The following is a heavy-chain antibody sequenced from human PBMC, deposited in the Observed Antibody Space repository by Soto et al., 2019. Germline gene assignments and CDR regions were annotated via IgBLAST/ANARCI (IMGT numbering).Heavy chain of an antibody. Sequence: GEFLKISCKGSGYSFTSYWISWVRQMPGKGLEWMGRIDPSDSYTNYSPSFQGHVTISADKSISTAYLQWGSLKASDTAMYYCARMDIVLMVYAISHYYGMDVWGQGTTVTVSS. CDR1: GYSFTSYW. J-gene: IGHJ6*02. CDR3: ARMDIVLMVYAISHYYGMDV. V-gene: IGHV5-10-1*01. CDR2: IDPSDSYT. D-gene: IGHD2-8*01.